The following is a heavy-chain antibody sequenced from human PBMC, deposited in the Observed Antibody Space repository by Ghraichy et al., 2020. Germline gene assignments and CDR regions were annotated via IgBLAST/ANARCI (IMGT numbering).Heavy chain of an antibody. D-gene: IGHD3-10*01. CDR3: VRTFYNSPDN. Sequence: GGSLRLSCAASGFTFSSYWLHWVRPAPGKGLVWVSRITTDGSSTTYADSVKGRFTISRDNAKNTLFLQMNSLTAEDTSVYYCVRTFYNSPDNWGQGPLVTGSS. J-gene: IGHJ4*02. CDR1: GFTFSSYW. CDR2: ITTDGSST. V-gene: IGHV3-74*01.